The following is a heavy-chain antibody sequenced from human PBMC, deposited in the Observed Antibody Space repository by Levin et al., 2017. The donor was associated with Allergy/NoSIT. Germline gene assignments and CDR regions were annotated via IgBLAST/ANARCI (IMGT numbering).Heavy chain of an antibody. CDR3: AKDPTRYNPYSYYGMDV. J-gene: IGHJ6*02. CDR1: GFTFTMYG. D-gene: IGHD1-1*01. CDR2: ISFDGSDK. Sequence: GGSLRLSCAASGFTFTMYGMHWVRQAPGKGLEWVAVISFDGSDKYYADSVKGRFTISRDNSKNTLYLQMNSLRAEDTAVYYCAKDPTRYNPYSYYGMDVWGQGTTVTVSS. V-gene: IGHV3-30*18.